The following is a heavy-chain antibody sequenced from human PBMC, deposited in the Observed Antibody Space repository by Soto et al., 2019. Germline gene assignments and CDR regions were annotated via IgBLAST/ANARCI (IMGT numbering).Heavy chain of an antibody. CDR3: AREVVTETTWGSFDS. CDR1: GGGTLSNDA. V-gene: IGHV1-69*01. D-gene: IGHD2-21*02. Sequence: QVHLVQSGADGRKSGSSVRVSCTASGGGTLSNDAISWVRQAPGQGLEWLGRISPFFGTTDYSQSFQGRLKMTADASTGTVYMDLSSLKSDDTAVYYCAREVVTETTWGSFDSWGQGTLVTVSS. J-gene: IGHJ4*02. CDR2: ISPFFGTT.